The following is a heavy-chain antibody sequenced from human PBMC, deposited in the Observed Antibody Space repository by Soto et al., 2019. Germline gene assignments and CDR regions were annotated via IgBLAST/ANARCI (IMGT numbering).Heavy chain of an antibody. J-gene: IGHJ4*02. CDR2: FDPEDGET. V-gene: IGHV1-24*01. D-gene: IGHD2-2*01. Sequence: GASVKVSCKVSGYTLTELSMHWVRQAPGKGLEWMGGFDPEDGETIYAQKFQGRVTMTEDTSTDTAYMELSSLRSEDTAVYYCATVNDAAATFGYWGQGTLVTVSS. CDR3: ATVNDAAATFGY. CDR1: GYTLTELS.